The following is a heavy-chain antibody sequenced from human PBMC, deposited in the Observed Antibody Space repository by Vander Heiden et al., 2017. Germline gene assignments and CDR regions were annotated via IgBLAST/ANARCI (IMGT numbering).Heavy chain of an antibody. CDR3: AREGYDFWSGYYPLGY. Sequence: QVQLVESGGGVVQPGRSLRLSCAASGFTFSSYGMHWVRQAPGKGLEWVAVIWYDVSNKYYADSVKGRFTISRDNSKNTLYLQMNSLRAEDTAVYYCAREGYDFWSGYYPLGYWGQGTLVTVSS. J-gene: IGHJ4*02. CDR1: GFTFSSYG. CDR2: IWYDVSNK. D-gene: IGHD3-3*01. V-gene: IGHV3-33*01.